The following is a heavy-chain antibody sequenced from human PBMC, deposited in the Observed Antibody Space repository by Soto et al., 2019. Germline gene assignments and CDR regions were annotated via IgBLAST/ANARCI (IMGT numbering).Heavy chain of an antibody. J-gene: IGHJ6*02. CDR2: IKQDGSEK. CDR1: GFTFSSYW. CDR3: AKAPYSSSWKYYYYGMDV. D-gene: IGHD6-13*01. V-gene: IGHV3-7*01. Sequence: GGSLRLSCVASGFTFSSYWMSWVRQAPGKGLEWVANIKQDGSEKYYVDSVKGRFTLSRDNAKNSLYLQMNSLRAEDTAVYYCAKAPYSSSWKYYYYGMDVWGQGTTVTVSS.